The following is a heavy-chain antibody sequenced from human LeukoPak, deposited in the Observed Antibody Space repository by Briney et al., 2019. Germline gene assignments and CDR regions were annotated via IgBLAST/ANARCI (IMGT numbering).Heavy chain of an antibody. CDR1: GGSISSSSYY. D-gene: IGHD4-11*01. J-gene: IGHJ4*02. V-gene: IGHV4-39*07. CDR3: ARDLEVKGYFDY. CDR2: IYYSGST. Sequence: PSETLSLTCTVSGGSISSSSYYWGWIRQPPGKGLEWIGSIYYSGSTYYNPSLKSRVTMSVDTSKNQFSLKLSSVTAADTAVYYCARDLEVKGYFDYWGQGTLVTVSS.